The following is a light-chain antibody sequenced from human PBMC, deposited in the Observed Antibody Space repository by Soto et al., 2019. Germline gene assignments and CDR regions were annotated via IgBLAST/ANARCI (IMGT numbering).Light chain of an antibody. CDR1: QSIGSY. V-gene: IGKV1-39*01. CDR3: QQSYSTPAWT. Sequence: DIQMTQSPSSLSASVGDRVTITCRASQSIGSYLNWYQQEAGKAPKLLVYAASSLQSGVPSRFSGSGSGTDFTLTISSLQPEDFATYYCQQSYSTPAWTFAQGTKVEIK. J-gene: IGKJ1*01. CDR2: AAS.